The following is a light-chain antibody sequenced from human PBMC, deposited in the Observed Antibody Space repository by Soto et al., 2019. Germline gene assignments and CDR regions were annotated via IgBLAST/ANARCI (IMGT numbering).Light chain of an antibody. Sequence: EIVLTQSPATLSLSPGERATLSCRASQSVTSYLAWYQQRPGQAPRLLINDASRRATGIPDRFSGSGSGADFTLTISSLEPEEFAVYYCQQRSSWPITFGQGTRLEIK. J-gene: IGKJ5*01. CDR1: QSVTSY. CDR3: QQRSSWPIT. CDR2: DAS. V-gene: IGKV3-11*01.